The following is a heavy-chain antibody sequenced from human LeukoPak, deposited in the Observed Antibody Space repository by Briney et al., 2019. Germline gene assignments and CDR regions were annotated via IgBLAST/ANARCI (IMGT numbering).Heavy chain of an antibody. D-gene: IGHD3-22*01. Sequence: GGSLRLSCAASGFTFSSYWMHWVRQAPGKGLEWVSAISGSGGTTYYADSVKGRFTISRDNSKNTLYLQMNSLRAEDTAVYYCAKDLDYYDSSGSFDYWGQGTLVTVSS. CDR3: AKDLDYYDSSGSFDY. V-gene: IGHV3-23*01. CDR2: ISGSGGTT. J-gene: IGHJ4*02. CDR1: GFTFSSYW.